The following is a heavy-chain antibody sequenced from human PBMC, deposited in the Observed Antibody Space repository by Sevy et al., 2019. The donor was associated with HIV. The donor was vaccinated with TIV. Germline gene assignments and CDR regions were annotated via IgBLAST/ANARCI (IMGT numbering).Heavy chain of an antibody. V-gene: IGHV3-30-3*01. CDR3: ARDSECTSGVCYTDYYYNMDV. CDR1: GFTFSSYA. CDR2: ISYDGSNR. Sequence: GGSLRLSCAASGFTFSSYAMYWVRQAPGKGLEWVAVISYDGSNRYYADSVKGRFTISRDNSKNTLYMQMNSQRAEDTAVYYCARDSECTSGVCYTDYYYNMDVWGQGTTVTVSS. D-gene: IGHD2-8*01. J-gene: IGHJ6*02.